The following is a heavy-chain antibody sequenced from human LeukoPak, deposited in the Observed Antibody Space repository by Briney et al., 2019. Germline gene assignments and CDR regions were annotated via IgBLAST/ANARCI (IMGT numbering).Heavy chain of an antibody. V-gene: IGHV1-2*02. CDR2: INPNSGGT. CDR3: ARGCSSTSCYRSVSGAFDI. D-gene: IGHD2-2*01. CDR1: GYTFTGYY. J-gene: IGHJ3*02. Sequence: ASVKVSCKDSGYTFTGYYMHWVRQAPGQGVEWMGWINPNSGGTNYAQKFQGRVTMTRDTSISTAYMELSRLRSDDTAVYYCARGCSSTSCYRSVSGAFDIWGQGTMVTVSS.